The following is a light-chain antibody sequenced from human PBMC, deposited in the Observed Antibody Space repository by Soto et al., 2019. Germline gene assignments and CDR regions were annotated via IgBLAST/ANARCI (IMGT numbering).Light chain of an antibody. Sequence: DIQMTQSPSTLSASVGDRITITCRASQSISSWLAWYQQKPGIAPKLLIYEASSLKSGVPSRFSGSGSGTEFSLTISSLQPDDFATYYCQQYNGYSRIFGQGTKVEIK. J-gene: IGKJ1*01. CDR1: QSISSW. V-gene: IGKV1-5*03. CDR3: QQYNGYSRI. CDR2: EAS.